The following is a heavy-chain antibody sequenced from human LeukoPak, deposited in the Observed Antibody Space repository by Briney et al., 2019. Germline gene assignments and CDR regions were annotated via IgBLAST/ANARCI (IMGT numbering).Heavy chain of an antibody. J-gene: IGHJ5*01. D-gene: IGHD3-16*01. Sequence: GSLRLSCAASGFTFSSYAMSWVRQAPGKGLEWVSAISGSGGSTYYADSVKGRFTIFRDNARNLLYLQMSSLRADDTAVYYCSRGDDFSGDSWGQGTLVTVSS. V-gene: IGHV3-23*01. CDR3: SRGDDFSGDS. CDR2: ISGSGGST. CDR1: GFTFSSYA.